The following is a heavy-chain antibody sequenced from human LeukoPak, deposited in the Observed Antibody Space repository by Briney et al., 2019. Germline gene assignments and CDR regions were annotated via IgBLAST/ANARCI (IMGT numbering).Heavy chain of an antibody. J-gene: IGHJ4*02. Sequence: GGSLRLSCAASGFTVSSNYMSWVRQAPGKGLEWVSVIYSGGSTYYADSVKGRFTISRDNSKNTLYLQMNSLRAEDTAVYYCAREYGSGSSSFDYWGQGTLVTVSS. CDR1: GFTVSSNY. CDR3: AREYGSGSSSFDY. D-gene: IGHD3-10*01. CDR2: IYSGGST. V-gene: IGHV3-66*01.